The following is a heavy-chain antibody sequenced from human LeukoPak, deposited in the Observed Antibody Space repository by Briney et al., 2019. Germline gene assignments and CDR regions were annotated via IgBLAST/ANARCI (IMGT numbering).Heavy chain of an antibody. CDR1: GGSISSYY. Sequence: SETLSLTCTVSGGSISSYYGSWIRQPPGKGLEWIGYIYYSGSTNYNPSLKSRVTISVDTSKNQFSLKLSSVTAADTAVYYCASGDYDILTGYLDYFDYWGQGTLGTVSS. V-gene: IGHV4-59*01. D-gene: IGHD3-9*01. CDR2: IYYSGST. CDR3: ASGDYDILTGYLDYFDY. J-gene: IGHJ4*02.